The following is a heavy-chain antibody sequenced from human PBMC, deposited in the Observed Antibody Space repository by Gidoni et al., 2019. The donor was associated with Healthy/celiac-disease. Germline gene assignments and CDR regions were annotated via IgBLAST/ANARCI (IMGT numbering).Heavy chain of an antibody. CDR2: ISGSGG. J-gene: IGHJ4*02. CDR1: GFTFSSYA. V-gene: IGHV3-23*01. D-gene: IGHD3-22*01. Sequence: EVQLLESGGGLVQPGGSLRLPCAASGFTFSSYAMSWVRQAPGKGLEWVSAISGSGGSTISRDNSKNTLYLQMNSLRAEDTAVYYCAKDQEPTYYYDSSGLYFDYWGQGTLVTVSS. CDR3: AKDQEPTYYYDSSGLYFDY.